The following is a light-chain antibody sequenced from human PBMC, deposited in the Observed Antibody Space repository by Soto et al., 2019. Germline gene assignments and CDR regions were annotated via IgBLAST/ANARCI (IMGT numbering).Light chain of an antibody. V-gene: IGLV2-14*01. CDR3: SSYASSSTR. Sequence: SVLTQPASVSGSPGQSITISCTGTSSDVGGYNYVSWYQQHPGKAPKLMIYAVTDRPSGVSSRFSGSKSGNTASLTISGLQAEDEADYYCSSYASSSTRFATGSKVTV. CDR2: AVT. CDR1: SSDVGGYNY. J-gene: IGLJ1*01.